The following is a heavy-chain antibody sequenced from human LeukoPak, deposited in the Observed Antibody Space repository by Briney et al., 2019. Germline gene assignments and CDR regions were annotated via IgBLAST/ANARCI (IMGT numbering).Heavy chain of an antibody. J-gene: IGHJ5*02. CDR1: GYTFTGYY. D-gene: IGHD3-3*01. CDR3: ARGGYDFWSGYYANWFDP. Sequence: ASVKVSCKASGYTFTGYYMHWVRQAPGQGLEWMGWINPNSGGTNYAQKFQGRVTMTRDTSISTAYMELSRLRSDDTAVYYCARGGYDFWSGYYANWFDPWGQGTLSPSPQ. CDR2: INPNSGGT. V-gene: IGHV1-2*02.